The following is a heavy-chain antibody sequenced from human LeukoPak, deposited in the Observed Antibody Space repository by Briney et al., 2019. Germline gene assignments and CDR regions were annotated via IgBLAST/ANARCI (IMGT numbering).Heavy chain of an antibody. Sequence: GGSLRLSCAASGFTFSTFAMHWVRQAPGKGLEWVALILYDGSNKYYAESVKGRFSISRDNSKNTLYLQMNSLRAEDTAVYYCARDRITMVRGAENWFDPWGQGTLVTVSS. J-gene: IGHJ5*02. CDR3: ARDRITMVRGAENWFDP. V-gene: IGHV3-30*04. CDR2: ILYDGSNK. D-gene: IGHD3-10*01. CDR1: GFTFSTFA.